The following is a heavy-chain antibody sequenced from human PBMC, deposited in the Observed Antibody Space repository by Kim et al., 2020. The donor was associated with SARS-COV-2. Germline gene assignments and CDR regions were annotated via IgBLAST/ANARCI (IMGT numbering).Heavy chain of an antibody. Sequence: DSGKGRFTISRDNSKNTLYLQMNSRRAEDTAVYYCAKDMWELPRDYGMDVWGQGTTVTVSS. J-gene: IGHJ6*02. D-gene: IGHD1-26*01. CDR3: AKDMWELPRDYGMDV. V-gene: IGHV3-30*02.